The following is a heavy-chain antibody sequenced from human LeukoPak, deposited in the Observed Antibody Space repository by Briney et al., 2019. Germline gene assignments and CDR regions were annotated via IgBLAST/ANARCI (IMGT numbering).Heavy chain of an antibody. CDR1: GFTFSSYG. CDR3: AREVAAYFYDGNLDY. Sequence: HPGRSLRLSCAASGFTFSSYGMHWVRQAPGKGLEWVAVISYGGSNKYYADSVKGRFTISRDNSKNTLYLQMNSLRVEDTAVYYCAREVAAYFYDGNLDYWGQGTLVTVSS. J-gene: IGHJ4*02. CDR2: ISYGGSNK. V-gene: IGHV3-30*03. D-gene: IGHD3-22*01.